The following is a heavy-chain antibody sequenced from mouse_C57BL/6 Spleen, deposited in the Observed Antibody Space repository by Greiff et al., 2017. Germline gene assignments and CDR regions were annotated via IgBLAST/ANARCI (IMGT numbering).Heavy chain of an antibody. J-gene: IGHJ4*01. CDR1: GYTFTSYW. CDR3: ARRDSNGAMDY. D-gene: IGHD2-5*01. V-gene: IGHV1-59*01. Sequence: QVQLQQPGAELVRPGTSVKLSCKASGYTFTSYWMHWVKQRPGQGLEWIGVIDPSDSYTNYNQKFKGKATLTVDTSSSTAYMQLSSLTSEDSAVYYCARRDSNGAMDYWGQGTSVTVSS. CDR2: IDPSDSYT.